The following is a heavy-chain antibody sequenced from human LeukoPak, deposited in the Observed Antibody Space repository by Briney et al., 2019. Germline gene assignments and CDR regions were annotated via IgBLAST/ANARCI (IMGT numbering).Heavy chain of an antibody. Sequence: PSETLSLTCAVYGGSFSGYYWSWIRQPPGKGLEWIRYIYYSGSTNYNPSLKSRVTISVDTSKNQFSLRLSSVTAADTAVYYCARVTGYMTEDYFDYWGQGTLITVSS. CDR3: ARVTGYMTEDYFDY. D-gene: IGHD6-13*01. J-gene: IGHJ4*02. CDR2: IYYSGST. CDR1: GGSFSGYY. V-gene: IGHV4-59*01.